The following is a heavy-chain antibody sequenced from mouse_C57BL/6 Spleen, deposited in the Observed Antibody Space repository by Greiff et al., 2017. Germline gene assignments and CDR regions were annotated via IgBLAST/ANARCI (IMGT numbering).Heavy chain of an antibody. CDR3: AMGAVEVYFGG. CDR1: GYSITSGCD. V-gene: IGHV3-1*01. J-gene: IGHJ1*03. D-gene: IGHD1-1*01. Sequence: EVQLVESGPGMVKPSQSLSLTCTVTGYSITSGCDWHWIRHFPGNKLEWMGYISYSGSTNYNPSLKSRISITHDTSKNHFFLKLNSVTTEDTATYSCAMGAVEVYFGGWCTTTTVTVSS. CDR2: ISYSGST.